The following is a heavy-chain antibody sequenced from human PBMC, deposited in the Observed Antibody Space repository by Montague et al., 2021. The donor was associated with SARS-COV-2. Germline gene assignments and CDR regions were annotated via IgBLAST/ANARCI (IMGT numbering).Heavy chain of an antibody. CDR3: ARVPYRLLFVPRYYGMDV. CDR1: GGSSSGYY. V-gene: IGHV4-34*01. D-gene: IGHD2-2*01. CDR2: ISHSGST. J-gene: IGHJ6*02. Sequence: SETLSLTCAVYGGSSSGYYWSWIRQPPGEGLEWIAEISHSGSTSYNPSLKSRVTISVDTSKNQFSLKLGSATAADTAMYYCARVPYRLLFVPRYYGMDVWGQGTTVTVSS.